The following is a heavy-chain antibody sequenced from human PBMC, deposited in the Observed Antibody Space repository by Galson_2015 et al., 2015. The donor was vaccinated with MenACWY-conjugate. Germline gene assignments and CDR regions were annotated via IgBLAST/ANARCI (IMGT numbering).Heavy chain of an antibody. Sequence: SLRLSCAAFGITFSSYAMSWVRQAPGKGLEWVSSISTTGGTTYYADSVKGRFTISRDNSKNTLYLQMNSLRAGDTAVYYCAQGAGSRWFDPWGQGTLVIVSS. D-gene: IGHD3-10*01. CDR1: GITFSSYA. V-gene: IGHV3-23*01. CDR2: ISTTGGTT. CDR3: AQGAGSRWFDP. J-gene: IGHJ5*02.